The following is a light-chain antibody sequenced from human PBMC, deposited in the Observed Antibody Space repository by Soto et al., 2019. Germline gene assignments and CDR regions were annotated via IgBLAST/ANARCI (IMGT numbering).Light chain of an antibody. J-gene: IGLJ1*01. CDR1: SSDVGGFNS. CDR3: SSYTSTMTNV. V-gene: IGLV2-14*03. Sequence: QSALTQPASVSGSPGQSITISCTGTSSDVGGFNSVSWYQLRPGTAPKLILYDVVDRPSGVSYRFSGSKSGNTASLTISGLQDADEADYFCSSYTSTMTNVFGSGTKLTVL. CDR2: DVV.